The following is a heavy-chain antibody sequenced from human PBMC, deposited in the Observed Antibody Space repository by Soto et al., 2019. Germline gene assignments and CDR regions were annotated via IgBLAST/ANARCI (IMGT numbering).Heavy chain of an antibody. CDR2: INPNSGCT. Sequence: ASVKVSCKASGYTFTGYYMHWVRQAPGQGLEWMGWINPNSGCTNYAQKFQGWVTMTRDTSISTAYMELSRLRSDDTAVYYCARSYGDYPWYFELWGRGTLVTVSS. CDR1: GYTFTGYY. D-gene: IGHD4-17*01. J-gene: IGHJ2*01. V-gene: IGHV1-2*04. CDR3: ARSYGDYPWYFEL.